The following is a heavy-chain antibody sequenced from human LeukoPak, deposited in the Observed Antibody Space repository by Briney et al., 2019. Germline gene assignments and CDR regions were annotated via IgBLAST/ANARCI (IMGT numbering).Heavy chain of an antibody. V-gene: IGHV3-21*01. J-gene: IGHJ5*02. CDR3: ARGSEYCSGGTCYLNWFDP. CDR2: ISSSSRYI. Sequence: GGSLRLSCAASGFTFSRYTMNWVRQAPGKGLEWVSSISSSSRYIYYADSVRGQFTISRDNAKNSLYLQMNSLRAEDTAVYYCARGSEYCSGGTCYLNWFDPWGQGTLVTVSS. CDR1: GFTFSRYT. D-gene: IGHD2-15*01.